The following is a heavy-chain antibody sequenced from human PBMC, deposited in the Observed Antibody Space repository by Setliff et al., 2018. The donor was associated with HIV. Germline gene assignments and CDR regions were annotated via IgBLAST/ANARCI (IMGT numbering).Heavy chain of an antibody. CDR3: ARSLRYFDWSLRRPSHDAFDF. V-gene: IGHV4-30-4*08. J-gene: IGHJ3*01. Sequence: SETLSLTCSVSGGSISSGDYYWGWIRQHPGNGLEWIGYIYHSGSTYYNPSLKSPVTISVETSKNQCSRKLSFVTAADTAVYYCARSLRYFDWSLRRPSHDAFDFWGQGTMVTVSS. CDR1: GGSISSGDYY. CDR2: IYHSGST. D-gene: IGHD3-9*01.